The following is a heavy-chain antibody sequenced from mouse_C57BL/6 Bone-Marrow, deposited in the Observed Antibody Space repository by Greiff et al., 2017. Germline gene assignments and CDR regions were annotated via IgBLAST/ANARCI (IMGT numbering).Heavy chain of an antibody. D-gene: IGHD1-1*01. V-gene: IGHV14-3*01. J-gene: IGHJ2*01. CDR2: IDPANGNT. CDR3: ARAHYYGSSYGYFDY. CDR1: GFNIKNTY. Sequence: VQLQQSVAELVRPGASVKLSCTASGFNIKNTYMHWVKQRPEQGLEWIGRIDPANGNTKYAPKFQGKATITADTSSNTAYMQLSSLTSEDSAVYYCARAHYYGSSYGYFDYWGQGTTLTVSS.